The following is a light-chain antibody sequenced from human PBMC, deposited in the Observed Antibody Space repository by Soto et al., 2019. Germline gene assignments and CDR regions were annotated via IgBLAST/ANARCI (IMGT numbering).Light chain of an antibody. CDR3: QQYNSYSEA. CDR1: QSINIW. J-gene: IGKJ1*01. V-gene: IGKV1-5*01. Sequence: DIQMTQSPSTLSASVGDRVTITCRASQSINIWLAWYQQKPGKAPKFLIYDVSTLESGVPSRFSGSGSGTEFTLTISSLQPEDFATYYCQQYNSYSEAFGQGTKVDIK. CDR2: DVS.